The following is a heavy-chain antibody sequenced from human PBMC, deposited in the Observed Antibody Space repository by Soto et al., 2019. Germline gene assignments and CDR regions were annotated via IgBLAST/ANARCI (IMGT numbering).Heavy chain of an antibody. Sequence: QVQLVQSGDEVRKPGSSVKVSCKASGYIFVNYGIAWVRQAPGQGLECMGWISPYSGNTHYPSKVQGRLNMTTDTSTSTAYMDLWSLTADDTAGYYCAMVDNFVTPTPQDVWGQGTTVTVSS. CDR1: GYIFVNYG. V-gene: IGHV1-18*01. CDR3: AMVDNFVTPTPQDV. D-gene: IGHD3-16*02. CDR2: ISPYSGNT. J-gene: IGHJ6*02.